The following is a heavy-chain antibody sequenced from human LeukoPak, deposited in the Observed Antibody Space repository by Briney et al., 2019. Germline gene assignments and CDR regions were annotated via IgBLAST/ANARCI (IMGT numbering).Heavy chain of an antibody. CDR3: ASYYYDSSGYFLDI. J-gene: IGHJ3*02. CDR1: GGSISNHY. CDR2: IYYSGGT. Sequence: SETLSLTCTVSGGSISNHYWNWIRQPPGKGLEWIGYIYYSGGTNYNPSLKSRVTISVDTSKNQFSLKLSSVTAADTAVYYCASYYYDSSGYFLDIWGQGTMVTVSS. D-gene: IGHD3-22*01. V-gene: IGHV4-59*11.